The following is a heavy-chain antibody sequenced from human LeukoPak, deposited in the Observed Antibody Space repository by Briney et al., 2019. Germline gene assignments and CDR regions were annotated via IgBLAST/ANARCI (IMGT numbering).Heavy chain of an antibody. J-gene: IGHJ4*02. Sequence: SETLSLTCAVYGGSFSGYYWSWIRHPPGKGLEWIGEINHSGRTNYNPSLKSRVTILVYTSKNQFSLKVTSLTAAHTALYYCARGLGDSSDYYYLGYWGRGTRVTVSS. CDR2: INHSGRT. V-gene: IGHV4-34*01. CDR3: ARGLGDSSDYYYLGY. CDR1: GGSFSGYY. D-gene: IGHD3-22*01.